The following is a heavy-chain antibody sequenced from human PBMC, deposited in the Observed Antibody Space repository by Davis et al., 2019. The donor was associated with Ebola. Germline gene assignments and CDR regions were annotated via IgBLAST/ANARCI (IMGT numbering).Heavy chain of an antibody. CDR1: GFTLSTYA. CDR2: ISFDGNSK. J-gene: IGHJ4*02. CDR3: AKDVRREAAALQY. V-gene: IGHV3-30*04. Sequence: PGGSLRLSCAASGFTLSTYAMHWVRQAPDKGLEWVAVISFDGNSKYYQDSVKGRFTISRDNSKNTVFLQMNSLRPEDTAVYYCAKDVRREAAALQYWAQGTLVTVSS. D-gene: IGHD6-25*01.